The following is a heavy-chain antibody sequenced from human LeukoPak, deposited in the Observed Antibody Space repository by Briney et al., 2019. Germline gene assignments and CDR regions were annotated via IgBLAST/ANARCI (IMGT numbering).Heavy chain of an antibody. D-gene: IGHD3-3*01. CDR3: AAPDYDFWSGYLPFDI. V-gene: IGHV3-21*01. CDR1: GFTFSSYT. J-gene: IGHJ3*02. CDR2: ISSSTHYI. Sequence: GGSLRLPCAASGFTFSSYTMNWIRQAPGKGLEWVSSISSSTHYIFYADSVKGRFTISRDNAKNSLYLQMNSLRAEDTAVYFCAAPDYDFWSGYLPFDIWGQGTMVTVSS.